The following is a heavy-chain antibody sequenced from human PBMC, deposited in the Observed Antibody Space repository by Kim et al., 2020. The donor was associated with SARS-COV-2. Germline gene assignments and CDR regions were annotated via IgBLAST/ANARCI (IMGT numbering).Heavy chain of an antibody. D-gene: IGHD2-2*01. CDR1: GGSISSYY. CDR3: ARDRKGPPAWSTHSYYYYYGMDV. J-gene: IGHJ6*02. V-gene: IGHV4-59*13. CDR2: IYYSGST. Sequence: SETLSLTCTVSGGSISSYYWSWIRQPPGKGLEWIGYIYYSGSTNYNPSLKSRVTISVDTSKNQFSLKLSSVTAADTAVYYCARDRKGPPAWSTHSYYYYYGMDVWGQGTTVTVSS.